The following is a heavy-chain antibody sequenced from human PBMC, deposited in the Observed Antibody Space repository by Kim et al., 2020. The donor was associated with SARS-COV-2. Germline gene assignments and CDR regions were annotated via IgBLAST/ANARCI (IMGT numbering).Heavy chain of an antibody. CDR1: GGTFSSYA. CDR2: IIPILGIA. V-gene: IGHV1-69*04. CDR3: ARDLIAGGSLLDDIDYFDY. Sequence: SVKVSCKASGGTFSSYAISWVRQAPGQGLEWMGRIIPILGIANYAQKFQGRVTITADKSTSTAYMELSSLRSEDTAVYYCARDLIAGGSLLDDIDYFDYWGQGTLVTVSS. J-gene: IGHJ4*02. D-gene: IGHD6-13*01.